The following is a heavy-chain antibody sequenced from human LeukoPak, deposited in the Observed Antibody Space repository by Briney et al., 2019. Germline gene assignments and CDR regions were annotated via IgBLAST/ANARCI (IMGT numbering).Heavy chain of an antibody. D-gene: IGHD6-19*01. CDR1: GYTFTSYY. J-gene: IGHJ6*02. V-gene: IGHV1-46*01. Sequence: ASVKVSCKASGYTFTSYYMHWVRQAPGQGLEWMGIINPSGGSTSYAQKFQGRVTMTRDTSTSTVYMELSSLRSDDTAVYYCATSSGYPGPNYYYGMDVWGQGTTVTVSS. CDR2: INPSGGST. CDR3: ATSSGYPGPNYYYGMDV.